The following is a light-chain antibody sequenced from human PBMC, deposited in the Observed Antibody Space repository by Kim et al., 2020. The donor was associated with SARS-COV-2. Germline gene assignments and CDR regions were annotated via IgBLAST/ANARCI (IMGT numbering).Light chain of an antibody. Sequence: GQSVPISCIGTCGDVGAYGRVSWYHQPPGTAPKLGIYEVYNRPSGVPDRFSGSRSGNTASLTISGLQSEDEGNYYCSSDTTRSTIIFGGGTQLTVL. CDR2: EVY. V-gene: IGLV2-18*02. J-gene: IGLJ2*01. CDR1: CGDVGAYGR. CDR3: SSDTTRSTII.